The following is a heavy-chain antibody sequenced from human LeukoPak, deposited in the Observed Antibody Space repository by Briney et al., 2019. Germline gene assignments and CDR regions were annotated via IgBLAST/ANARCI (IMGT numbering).Heavy chain of an antibody. CDR2: IYPGDSDT. CDR3: ARRKGVRWELLPPYYFDY. V-gene: IGHV5-51*01. Sequence: GESLKISCKGSGYSFTSYWIGWVRQMPGKGLQWMGIIYPGDSDTRYSPSFQGQVTISADKSISTAYLQWSSLKASDTAMYYCARRKGVRWELLPPYYFDYWGQGTLVTVSS. D-gene: IGHD1-26*01. CDR1: GYSFTSYW. J-gene: IGHJ4*02.